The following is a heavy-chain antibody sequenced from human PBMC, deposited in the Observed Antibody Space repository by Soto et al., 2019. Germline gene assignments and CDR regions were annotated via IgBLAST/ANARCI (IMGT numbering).Heavy chain of an antibody. Sequence: GGSLRLSCAASGFTVISNYMSWVRQAPGKGLEWVSVIYSGGSTYYADSVKGRFTISRDNSKNTLYLQMDSLRAEDTAVYYCAKGPLRFPDYGDYADYSYGMDVWGQGTTVTVSS. CDR1: GFTVISNY. CDR3: AKGPLRFPDYGDYADYSYGMDV. D-gene: IGHD4-17*01. CDR2: IYSGGST. J-gene: IGHJ6*02. V-gene: IGHV3-66*01.